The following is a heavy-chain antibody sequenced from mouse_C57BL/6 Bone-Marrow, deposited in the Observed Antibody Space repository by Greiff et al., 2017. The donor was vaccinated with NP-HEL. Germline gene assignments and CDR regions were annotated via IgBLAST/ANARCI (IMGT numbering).Heavy chain of an antibody. CDR2: IDPSDSYT. CDR1: GYTFTSYW. V-gene: IGHV1-69*01. D-gene: IGHD1-1*01. J-gene: IGHJ2*01. CDR3: ARGHYGSSYDYFDY. Sequence: QVQLQQPGAELVMPGASVKLSCKASGYTFTSYWMHWVKQRPGQGLEWIGEIDPSDSYTNYNQKFKGKSTLTVDKSSSTAYMQLSSLTSEDSAVYYCARGHYGSSYDYFDYWGQGTTLTVSS.